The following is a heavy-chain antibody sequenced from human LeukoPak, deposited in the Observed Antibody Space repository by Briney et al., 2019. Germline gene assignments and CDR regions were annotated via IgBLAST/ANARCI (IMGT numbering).Heavy chain of an antibody. V-gene: IGHV1-8*01. CDR3: ARDGDYYYYMDV. D-gene: IGHD3-16*01. Sequence: ASVMVSCKASGYTFTSYDINWVRQATGQGLEWMGWMNPNSGNTGYAQKFQGRVTMTRNTSISTAYMELSSLRSEDTAVYYCARDGDYYYYMDVWGKGTTVTVSS. CDR2: MNPNSGNT. CDR1: GYTFTSYD. J-gene: IGHJ6*03.